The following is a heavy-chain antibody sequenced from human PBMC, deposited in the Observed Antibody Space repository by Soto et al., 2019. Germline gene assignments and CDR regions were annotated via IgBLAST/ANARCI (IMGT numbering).Heavy chain of an antibody. V-gene: IGHV3-53*02. CDR3: ARDGIQSVTDGSPDAFDI. D-gene: IGHD2-21*02. CDR2: IYSGGST. CDR1: GFTVSSNY. Sequence: EVQRVETGGGLIQPGGSLRLSCAASGFTVSSNYMSWVRQAPGKGLEWVSVIYSGGSTYYADSVKGRFTISRDNSKNTLYLQMNSLRAEDTAVYYCARDGIQSVTDGSPDAFDIWGQGTMVTASS. J-gene: IGHJ3*02.